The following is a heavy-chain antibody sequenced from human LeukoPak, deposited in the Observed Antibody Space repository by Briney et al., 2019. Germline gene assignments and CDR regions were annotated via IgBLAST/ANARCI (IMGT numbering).Heavy chain of an antibody. D-gene: IGHD6-13*01. J-gene: IGHJ4*02. Sequence: AGGSLRLSCAASGFTFSSYSMNWVRQAPGKGLEWVSYISSSSSTIYYADSVKGRFTISRDNAKNSLYLQMNSLRAEDTALYYCAKDIGRQLVGENYFDYWGQGTLVTVSS. V-gene: IGHV3-48*04. CDR2: ISSSSSTI. CDR1: GFTFSSYS. CDR3: AKDIGRQLVGENYFDY.